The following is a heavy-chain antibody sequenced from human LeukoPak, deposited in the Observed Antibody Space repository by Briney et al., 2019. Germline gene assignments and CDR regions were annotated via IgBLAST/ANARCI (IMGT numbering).Heavy chain of an antibody. V-gene: IGHV4-39*01. Sequence: SETLSFTCTVSGGPISSSSYHWGWIRQPPGKGLEWIGSIYYSGSTYYNPSLKSRVTISVDTSKNQFSLKLSPVTAADTAVYYCARRYCTGGNCYFLGPIFRWGQGTLVTVSS. D-gene: IGHD2-15*01. CDR3: ARRYCTGGNCYFLGPIFR. CDR2: IYYSGST. J-gene: IGHJ4*02. CDR1: GGPISSSSYH.